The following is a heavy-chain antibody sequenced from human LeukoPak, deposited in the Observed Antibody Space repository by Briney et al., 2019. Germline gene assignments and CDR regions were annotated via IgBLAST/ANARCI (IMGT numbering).Heavy chain of an antibody. CDR3: AKAYYDSSGSISPL. V-gene: IGHV3-23*01. CDR2: ISSSGSGGNT. Sequence: GGSLRLSCAASGVTLSSYAMSWARQAPGKGLEWVSGISSSGSGGNTYYADSVKGRFTISRDNSKNTLYLQMNSLRAEDTAVYYCAKAYYDSSGSISPLWGQGTMVTVSS. D-gene: IGHD3-22*01. J-gene: IGHJ3*01. CDR1: GVTLSSYA.